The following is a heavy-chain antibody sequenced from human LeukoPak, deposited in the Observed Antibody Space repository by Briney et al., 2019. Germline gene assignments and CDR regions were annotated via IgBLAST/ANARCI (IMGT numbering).Heavy chain of an antibody. V-gene: IGHV1-18*01. J-gene: IGHJ4*02. CDR1: GYTFTSYG. D-gene: IGHD3-22*01. Sequence: ASVKVSCKASGYTFTSYGISWVRQAPGQGLEWMGWISAYNGNTNYAQKFQGRVTITADESTSTAYMELSRLRSDDTAVYYCALDSSGYDYWGQGTLVTVSS. CDR3: ALDSSGYDY. CDR2: ISAYNGNT.